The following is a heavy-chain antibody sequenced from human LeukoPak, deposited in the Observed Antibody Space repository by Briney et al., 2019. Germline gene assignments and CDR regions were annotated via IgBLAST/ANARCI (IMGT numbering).Heavy chain of an antibody. D-gene: IGHD3-16*02. V-gene: IGHV1-46*01. CDR3: ARELSMITFGGVIVISGEFDI. J-gene: IGHJ3*02. CDR1: GYTFTSYY. Sequence: ASVKVSCKASGYTFTSYYMHWVRQAPGQGLEWMGIINPSGSSTSYAQKFQGRVTMTRDMSTSTVYMELSSLRSEDTAVYYCARELSMITFGGVIVISGEFDIWGQGTMVTVSS. CDR2: INPSGSST.